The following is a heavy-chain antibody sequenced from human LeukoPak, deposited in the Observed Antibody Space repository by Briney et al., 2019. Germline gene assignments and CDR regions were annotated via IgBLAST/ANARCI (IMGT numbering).Heavy chain of an antibody. Sequence: SVKVSCKASGGTFSSYAISWVRQAPGQGLEWMGRIIPIFGIANYAQKFQGRVTITADKSTSAAYMELSSLRSEDTAVYYCARADCGGDCRDPYYYYGMDVWGQGTTVTVSS. CDR2: IIPIFGIA. CDR3: ARADCGGDCRDPYYYYGMDV. D-gene: IGHD2-21*02. V-gene: IGHV1-69*04. J-gene: IGHJ6*02. CDR1: GGTFSSYA.